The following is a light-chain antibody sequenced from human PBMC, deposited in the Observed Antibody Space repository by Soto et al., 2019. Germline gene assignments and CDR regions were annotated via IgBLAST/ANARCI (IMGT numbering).Light chain of an antibody. CDR1: QSVSSNY. V-gene: IGKV3-20*01. J-gene: IGKJ1*01. CDR3: QQYNDWRT. CDR2: GAS. Sequence: EIVLTQSPGTLSLSPGERATLSCRASQSVSSNYLAWYQQKPGQAPRLLIYGASSRATGIPDRFSGSGSGTDFTLTISSLQSEDFALYYCQQYNDWRTFGQGTKVDIK.